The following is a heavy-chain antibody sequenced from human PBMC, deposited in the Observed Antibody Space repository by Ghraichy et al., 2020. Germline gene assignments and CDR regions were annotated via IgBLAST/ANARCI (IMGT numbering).Heavy chain of an antibody. V-gene: IGHV4-4*07. CDR3: ARDPRQLVHDDFDV. CDR2: IYASGIT. D-gene: IGHD1-1*01. CDR1: GGSFNAYY. J-gene: IGHJ3*01. Sequence: ETLSLTCAVSGGSFNAYYWSWIRQPAGKGLEWSGRIYASGITNYNPSLKSRVTMSVDTTKNQFSLRLSSVTAADTAVYYCARDPRQLVHDDFDVWGQGTMVTVSS.